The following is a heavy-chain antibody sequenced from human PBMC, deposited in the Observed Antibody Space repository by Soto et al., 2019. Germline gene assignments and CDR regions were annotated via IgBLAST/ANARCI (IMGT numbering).Heavy chain of an antibody. J-gene: IGHJ4*02. CDR2: IWYDGSTT. CDR1: GFTFSSYG. CDR3: ARDFNWNEIDY. Sequence: GGSLRLSCAASGFTFSSYGMHWVRQAPGKGLEWVAIIWYDGSTTHYADSLKGRFTISRDNSKNTLYLQMNSLRADDTAVYYCARDFNWNEIDYWGQGALVTVSS. D-gene: IGHD1-1*01. V-gene: IGHV3-33*01.